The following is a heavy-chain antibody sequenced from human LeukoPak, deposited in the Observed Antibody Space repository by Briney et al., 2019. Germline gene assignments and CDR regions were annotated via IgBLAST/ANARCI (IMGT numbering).Heavy chain of an antibody. D-gene: IGHD3-9*01. CDR3: ALNWYYDILTGYYTDPTTRQLDY. CDR1: GYTFTSYD. V-gene: IGHV1-8*01. J-gene: IGHJ4*02. Sequence: ASVKVSCKASGYTFTSYDINWVRQATGQGLEWMGWMNPNSGNTGYAQKFQGRVTMTRNTSISTAYMELSSLRSEDTAVYYCALNWYYDILTGYYTDPTTRQLDYWGQGTLVTVSP. CDR2: MNPNSGNT.